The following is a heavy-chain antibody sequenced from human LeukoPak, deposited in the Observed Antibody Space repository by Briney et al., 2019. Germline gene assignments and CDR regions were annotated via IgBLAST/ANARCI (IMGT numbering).Heavy chain of an antibody. J-gene: IGHJ3*02. CDR2: ISAYNGNT. CDR1: GYTFTSYG. D-gene: IGHD2-2*02. V-gene: IGHV1-18*01. CDR3: ARDSVVPAVIVDDAFDI. Sequence: GASVKVSCKASGYTFTSYGISWVRQAPGQGLEWMGWISAYNGNTNYAQKLQGRVTMTTDTSTSTAYMELRSLRSDDTAVYYCARDSVVPAVIVDDAFDIWGQGTMVTVSS.